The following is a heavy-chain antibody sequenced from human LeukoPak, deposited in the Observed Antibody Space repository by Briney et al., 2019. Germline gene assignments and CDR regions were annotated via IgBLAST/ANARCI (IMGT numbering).Heavy chain of an antibody. J-gene: IGHJ4*02. D-gene: IGHD4-17*01. Sequence: GGSLRLSCTASGFTFGDYAMSWVRQAPGKGLEWVGFIRSKAYGGTTEYAASVKGRFTISRDDSKSIAYLQMNSLKTEDTAVYYCTRQPYGDYYFDFWGQGTLVSVSS. CDR1: GFTFGDYA. V-gene: IGHV3-49*04. CDR2: IRSKAYGGTT. CDR3: TRQPYGDYYFDF.